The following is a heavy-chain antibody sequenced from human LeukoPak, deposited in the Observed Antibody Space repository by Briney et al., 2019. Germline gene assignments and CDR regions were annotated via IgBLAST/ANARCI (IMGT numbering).Heavy chain of an antibody. CDR3: ARGEWDLLFDY. CDR1: GGSISGYY. D-gene: IGHD1-26*01. J-gene: IGHJ4*02. CDR2: IFYSGST. V-gene: IGHV4-59*01. Sequence: SETLSLTCTVSGGSISGYYWSWIRQPPGKGLEWIGYIFYSGSTNYNPSLKSRVTISVDTSKNQFSLKLSSVTAADTAVYYCARGEWDLLFDYWGQGTLVSVSS.